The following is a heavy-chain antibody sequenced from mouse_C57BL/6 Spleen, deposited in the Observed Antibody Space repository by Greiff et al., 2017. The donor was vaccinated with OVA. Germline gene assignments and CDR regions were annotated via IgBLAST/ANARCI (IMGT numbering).Heavy chain of an antibody. CDR3: ARSGSSPYYAMDY. CDR1: GYTFTSYW. D-gene: IGHD1-1*01. V-gene: IGHV1-61*01. J-gene: IGHJ4*01. Sequence: QVQLQQSGAELVRPGSSVKLSCKASGYTFTSYWMDWVKQRPGQGLEWIGNIYPSDSETHYNQKFKDKATLTVDKSSSTAYMQLSSLTSEDSAVYYCARSGSSPYYAMDYWGQGTSVTVSS. CDR2: IYPSDSET.